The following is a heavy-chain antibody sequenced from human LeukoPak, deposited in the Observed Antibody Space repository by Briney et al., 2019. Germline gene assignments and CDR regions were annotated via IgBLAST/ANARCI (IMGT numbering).Heavy chain of an antibody. CDR1: GYTFTSYG. Sequence: ASVKVSCKASGYTFTSYGISWVRQAPGQGLEWMGWISAYNGNTNYAQKLQGRVTMTTDTSTSTAYVKLRSLRSDDTAVYYCARGVSGYCSGGSCFPSYAFDIWGQGTMVTVSS. V-gene: IGHV1-18*01. D-gene: IGHD2-15*01. CDR2: ISAYNGNT. CDR3: ARGVSGYCSGGSCFPSYAFDI. J-gene: IGHJ3*02.